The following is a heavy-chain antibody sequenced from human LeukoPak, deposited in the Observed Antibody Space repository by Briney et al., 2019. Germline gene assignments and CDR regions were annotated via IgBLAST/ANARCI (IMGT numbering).Heavy chain of an antibody. V-gene: IGHV4-30-4*08. CDR3: ARSRYSYGYTAVAFDI. J-gene: IGHJ3*02. CDR1: GGSISSGDYY. D-gene: IGHD5-18*01. Sequence: SETLSLTCTVSGGSISSGDYYWSWIRQPPGKGLEWIGYIYYSGSTYYNPSLKSRVTISVDTSKNQFSLKLSSVTAADTAVYYCARSRYSYGYTAVAFDIWGQGTMVTVSS. CDR2: IYYSGST.